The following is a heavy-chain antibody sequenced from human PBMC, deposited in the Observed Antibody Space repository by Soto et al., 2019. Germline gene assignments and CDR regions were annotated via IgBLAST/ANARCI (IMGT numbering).Heavy chain of an antibody. CDR3: ARVVPGAEAWFGP. V-gene: IGHV1-8*01. D-gene: IGHD2-2*01. CDR1: GYTFTSYD. Sequence: GASVKVSCKASGYTFTSYDIYWVRQATGQGLEWMGWMNPNTGNSGYAQKFQGRVSMTTDTSTTTAYMELRSLRSDDTAVYYCARVVPGAEAWFGPWGQGTLVTVSS. J-gene: IGHJ5*02. CDR2: MNPNTGNS.